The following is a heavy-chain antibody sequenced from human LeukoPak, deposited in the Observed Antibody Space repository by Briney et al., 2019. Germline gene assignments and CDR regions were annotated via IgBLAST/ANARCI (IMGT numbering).Heavy chain of an antibody. CDR1: GYTFTGYY. CDR2: INPKSGGT. V-gene: IGHV1-2*02. Sequence: ASVKVSCMASGYTFTGYYIHWVRQAPGQGLEWMGWINPKSGGTNYAQKFQGRVTMTRDTSISTAYMELSRLRSDDTAVYFCARVIGFGELSLGHWGQGTLVTVSS. J-gene: IGHJ4*02. CDR3: ARVIGFGELSLGH. D-gene: IGHD3-10*01.